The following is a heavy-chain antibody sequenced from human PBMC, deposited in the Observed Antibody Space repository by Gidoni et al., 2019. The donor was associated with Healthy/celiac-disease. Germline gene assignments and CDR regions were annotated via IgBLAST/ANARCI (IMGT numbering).Heavy chain of an antibody. CDR2: INPNSGGT. J-gene: IGHJ4*02. V-gene: IGHV1-2*02. D-gene: IGHD2-15*01. Sequence: QVQLVQSGAEVKKPGASVKVSCQASGYTFTGYYMHWVRQAPGQGLEWMGWINPNSGGTNYAQKLQGRVTRTRDTFISTAYMELSRLRSDDTAVYYCARDGTVVAPLGYWGQGTLVTVSS. CDR3: ARDGTVVAPLGY. CDR1: GYTFTGYY.